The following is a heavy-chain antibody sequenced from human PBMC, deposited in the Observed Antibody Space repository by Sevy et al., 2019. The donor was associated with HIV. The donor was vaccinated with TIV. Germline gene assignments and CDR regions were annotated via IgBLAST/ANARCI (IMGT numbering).Heavy chain of an antibody. V-gene: IGHV3-66*01. CDR2: IYSGGST. CDR1: GFTVSSNY. D-gene: IGHD3-22*01. CDR3: ARDGRMDYHYDSSGYQFYYYYGMDV. J-gene: IGHJ6*02. Sequence: GGSLRLSCAASGFTVSSNYMSWVRQAPGKGLEWVSVIYSGGSTYYADSVKGRFTISRDNSKNTLYLQMNSLRAEDTAVYYCARDGRMDYHYDSSGYQFYYYYGMDVWGQGTTVTVSS.